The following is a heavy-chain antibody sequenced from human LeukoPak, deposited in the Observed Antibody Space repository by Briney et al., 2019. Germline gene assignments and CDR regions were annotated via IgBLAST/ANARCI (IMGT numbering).Heavy chain of an antibody. Sequence: GGSLRLSCAASGFTFSCYAMSWVRQAPGKGLEWVSAISGGGGSTYYAASVKGRFTISRANSKNTLDLQMNSLSAEDAAVYYCANAPYSGRGGGDYWGQGTLVTVSS. CDR3: ANAPYSGRGGGDY. D-gene: IGHD1-26*01. CDR1: GFTFSCYA. J-gene: IGHJ4*02. V-gene: IGHV3-23*01. CDR2: ISGGGGST.